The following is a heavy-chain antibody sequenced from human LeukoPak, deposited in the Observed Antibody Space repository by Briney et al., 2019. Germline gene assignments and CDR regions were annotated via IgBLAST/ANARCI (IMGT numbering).Heavy chain of an antibody. CDR3: ARGSDTAMVLYYYYYMDV. V-gene: IGHV3-64*01. J-gene: IGHJ6*03. D-gene: IGHD5-18*01. CDR1: GFTFSSYA. CDR2: ISSNGGST. Sequence: GGSLRLSCAASGFTFSSYAMHWVRQAPGKGLEYVSAISSNGGSTYYANSVKGRFTISRDNSKNTLYLQMGSLRAEDMAVYYCARGSDTAMVLYYYYYMDVWGKGTTVTVSS.